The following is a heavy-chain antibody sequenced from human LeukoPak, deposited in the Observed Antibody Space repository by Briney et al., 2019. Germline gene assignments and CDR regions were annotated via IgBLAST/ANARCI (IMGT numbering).Heavy chain of an antibody. CDR2: INHSGST. CDR1: GGSFSGYY. V-gene: IGHV4-34*01. J-gene: IGHJ4*02. D-gene: IGHD3-16*01. Sequence: SETLSLTCAVYGGSFSGYYWSWIRQPPGKGLEWIGEINHSGSTNYNPSLKSRVTISVDTSKNQFSLKLSSVTAADTAVYYWASATAEEYYFDYWGQETLVTVSS. CDR3: ASATAEEYYFDY.